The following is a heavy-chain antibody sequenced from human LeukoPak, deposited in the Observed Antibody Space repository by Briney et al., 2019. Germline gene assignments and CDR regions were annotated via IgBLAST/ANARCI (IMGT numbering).Heavy chain of an antibody. D-gene: IGHD6-19*01. V-gene: IGHV3-30*03. J-gene: IGHJ4*02. CDR3: ARDRVATIRSRYSSGWYD. CDR2: ISYDGSNK. CDR1: GFTFSSYG. Sequence: GGSLRLSCAASGFTFSSYGMHWVRQAPGKGLEWVAVISYDGSNKYYADSVKGRFTISRDNSKNTLYLQMNSLRAEDTAVYYCARDRVATIRSRYSSGWYDWGQGTLVTVSS.